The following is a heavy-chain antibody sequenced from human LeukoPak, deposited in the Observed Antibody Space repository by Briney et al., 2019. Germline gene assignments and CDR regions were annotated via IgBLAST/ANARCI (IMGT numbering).Heavy chain of an antibody. CDR3: ATDHPVEGWNYFVNHGMDV. Sequence: GSSVKVSCKASGGTFSSYAISWVRQAPGQGLEWMGGFDPEDGETIYAQKFQGRVTMTEDTSTDTAYMELSSLRSEDTAVYYCATDHPVEGWNYFVNHGMDVWGQGTTVTVSS. V-gene: IGHV1-24*01. CDR1: GGTFSSYA. D-gene: IGHD1-7*01. J-gene: IGHJ6*02. CDR2: FDPEDGET.